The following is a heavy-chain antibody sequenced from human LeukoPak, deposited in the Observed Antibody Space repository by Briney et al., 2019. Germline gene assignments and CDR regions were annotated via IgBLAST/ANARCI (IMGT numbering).Heavy chain of an antibody. CDR3: ARERSYDSRWLDY. Sequence: PSETLSLTCTVSGGSISSGGYYWSWIRQHPGKGLEWIGYIYYSGSTYYNPSLKSRVTISVDTSKNQFYLKLSSVTAADTAVYYSARERSYDSRWLDYWGQGTLVTVSS. CDR1: GGSISSGGYY. D-gene: IGHD3-22*01. J-gene: IGHJ4*02. CDR2: IYYSGST. V-gene: IGHV4-31*03.